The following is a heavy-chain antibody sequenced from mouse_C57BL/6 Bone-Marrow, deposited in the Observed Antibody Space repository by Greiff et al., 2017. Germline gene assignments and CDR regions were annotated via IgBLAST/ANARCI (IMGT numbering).Heavy chain of an antibody. D-gene: IGHD1-1*01. CDR3: ARYYYGSSSFDV. J-gene: IGHJ1*03. CDR1: GYTFTSYW. V-gene: IGHV1-55*01. CDR2: IYPGSGST. Sequence: QVQLKESGAELVKPGASVKMSCKASGYTFTSYWITWVKQRPGQGLEWIGDIYPGSGSTNYNEKFKSKATLTVDTSSSTAYMQLSSLTSEDSAVYYCARYYYGSSSFDVWGTGTTVTVSS.